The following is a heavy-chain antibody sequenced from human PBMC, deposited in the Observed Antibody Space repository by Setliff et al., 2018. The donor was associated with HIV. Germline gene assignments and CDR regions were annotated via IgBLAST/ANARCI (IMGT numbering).Heavy chain of an antibody. Sequence: AGGSLRLSCAASGFSFHDYAIHWVRQAPGKGLEWVSGISWKSGSVGYAGSVKGRFTISRDNAKKSLYLQMNSLRAEDTALYYCTKVLRSRAYCGGDCYELGYWGQGTLVTVSS. V-gene: IGHV3-9*01. CDR2: ISWKSGSV. J-gene: IGHJ4*02. D-gene: IGHD2-21*02. CDR1: GFSFHDYA. CDR3: TKVLRSRAYCGGDCYELGY.